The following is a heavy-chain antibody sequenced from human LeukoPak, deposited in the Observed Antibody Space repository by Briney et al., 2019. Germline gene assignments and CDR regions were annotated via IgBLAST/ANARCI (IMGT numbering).Heavy chain of an antibody. J-gene: IGHJ4*02. CDR3: VRHDSFIPF. CDR2: ISDTYSAT. D-gene: IGHD5-18*01. CDR1: GFTFINYA. Sequence: GGSLRLSCAASGFTFINYAMTWVRQAPGKGLEWVSSISDTYSATYYTDSVKGRFTISRDNSKNTVYLQLNNLRAEDTAVYFCVRHDSFIPFWGQGTLVTVSS. V-gene: IGHV3-23*01.